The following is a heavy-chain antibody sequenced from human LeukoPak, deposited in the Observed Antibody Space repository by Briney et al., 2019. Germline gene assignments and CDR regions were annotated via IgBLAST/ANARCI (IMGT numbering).Heavy chain of an antibody. J-gene: IGHJ6*02. D-gene: IGHD2-2*02. Sequence: ASAKVSCKASGYTFTSYGISWVRQAPGQGLEWMGWISAYNGNTNYAQKLQGRVTMTTDTSTSTAYMELRSLRSDDTAVYYCARPSFHCSSTSCYTGYGMDVWGQGTTVTVSS. CDR2: ISAYNGNT. CDR1: GYTFTSYG. V-gene: IGHV1-18*01. CDR3: ARPSFHCSSTSCYTGYGMDV.